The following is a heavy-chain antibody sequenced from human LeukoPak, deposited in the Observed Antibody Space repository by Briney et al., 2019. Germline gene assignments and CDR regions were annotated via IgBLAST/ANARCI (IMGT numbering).Heavy chain of an antibody. Sequence: SVKVSCKASGGTFSGYAISGVRQAPGQGLEWMGGIIPIFGTANYAQKFQGRVTISTDESTSTAYMGLSSLRSEDTAVYYCARGVVPAANNNWFDPWGQGTLVTVSS. V-gene: IGHV1-69*05. CDR2: IIPIFGTA. CDR3: ARGVVPAANNNWFDP. CDR1: GGTFSGYA. D-gene: IGHD2-2*01. J-gene: IGHJ5*02.